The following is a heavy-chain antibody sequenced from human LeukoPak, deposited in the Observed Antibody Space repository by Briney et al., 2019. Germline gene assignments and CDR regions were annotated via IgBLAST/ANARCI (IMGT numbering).Heavy chain of an antibody. CDR2: IYTSGST. V-gene: IGHV4-61*02. CDR1: GGSISSGSYY. CDR3: ARFRYDSSGYSKSWFDP. D-gene: IGHD3-22*01. Sequence: SETLSLTCTVSGGSISSGSYYWSWIRQPAGKGLEWIGRIYTSGSTNYNPSLKSRVTISVDTSKNQFSLKLSSVTAADTAVYYCARFRYDSSGYSKSWFDPWGQGTLVTVSS. J-gene: IGHJ5*02.